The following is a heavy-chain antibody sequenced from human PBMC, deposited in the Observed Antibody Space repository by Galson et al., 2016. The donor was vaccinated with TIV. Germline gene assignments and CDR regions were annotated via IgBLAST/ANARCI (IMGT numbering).Heavy chain of an antibody. Sequence: QSGAEVKKPGEPLKISCKASGSNFMNYWIGWVRHMPGKGLEWMGIIYPGDSNTRYSPSFEGQVTISADKSSSTAHLQWSSLKASDTAMYYCARLEGYDDSASDYWGQGTLVTVSS. V-gene: IGHV5-51*03. CDR2: IYPGDSNT. J-gene: IGHJ4*02. CDR3: ARLEGYDDSASDY. CDR1: GSNFMNYW. D-gene: IGHD3-22*01.